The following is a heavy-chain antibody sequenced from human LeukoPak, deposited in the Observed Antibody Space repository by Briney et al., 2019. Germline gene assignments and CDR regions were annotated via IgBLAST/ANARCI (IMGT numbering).Heavy chain of an antibody. CDR3: AKGVEDSGIYYYYYMDV. J-gene: IGHJ6*03. Sequence: GGSLRLSCAASGFTFSSYTFSTYAMSWVRQAPGKGLEWASAVSGSGVSTYYADSVKGRFTISRDNSKNTLYLQMNGLRAEDTAVYYCAKGVEDSGIYYYYYMDVWGKGTTVTVPS. D-gene: IGHD2-15*01. CDR2: VSGSGVST. CDR1: GFTFSSYTFSTYA. V-gene: IGHV3-23*01.